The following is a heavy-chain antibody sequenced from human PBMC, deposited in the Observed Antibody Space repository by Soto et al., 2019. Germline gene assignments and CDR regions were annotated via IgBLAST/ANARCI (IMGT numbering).Heavy chain of an antibody. CDR3: AKDRSSTGSQLARWGIAFDI. D-gene: IGHD6-6*01. J-gene: IGHJ3*02. CDR1: GFTFSSYA. Sequence: RGSLRLSCAASGFTFSSYAMSWVRQAPGKGLEWVSAISGSGGSTYYADSVKGRFTISRDNSKNTLYLQMNSLRAEDTAVYYCAKDRSSTGSQLARWGIAFDIWGQGTMVTVSS. CDR2: ISGSGGST. V-gene: IGHV3-23*01.